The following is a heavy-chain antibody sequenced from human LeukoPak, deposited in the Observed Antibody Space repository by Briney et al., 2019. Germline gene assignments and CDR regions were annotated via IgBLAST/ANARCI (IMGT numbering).Heavy chain of an antibody. D-gene: IGHD3-10*01. CDR3: AKDQDPHSYGSGSYAPFDY. V-gene: IGHV3-30*18. J-gene: IGHJ4*02. CDR1: GFTFSSYG. Sequence: GGSLRLSCAASGFTFSSYGMHWVRQAPGKGLEWEAVISYDGSNKYYADSVKGRFTISRDNSKNTLYLQMNSLRAEDTAVYYCAKDQDPHSYGSGSYAPFDYWGQGTLVTVSP. CDR2: ISYDGSNK.